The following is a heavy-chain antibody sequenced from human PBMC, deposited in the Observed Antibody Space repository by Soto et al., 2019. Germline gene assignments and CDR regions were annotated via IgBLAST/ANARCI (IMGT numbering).Heavy chain of an antibody. CDR1: GGSFSVYY. CDR2: IDHSGSS. V-gene: IGHV4-34*01. D-gene: IGHD1-26*01. CDR3: ARGTYMGPPPDDYSGMDV. J-gene: IGHJ6*02. Sequence: PSETLSLTCAISGGSFSVYYWTWIRQSPGKGLEWIGEIDHSGSSNSNPSLKSRVTISVDTSKNQFSLEMTSMTAADTALYYCARGTYMGPPPDDYSGMDVWGQGTTVTVSS.